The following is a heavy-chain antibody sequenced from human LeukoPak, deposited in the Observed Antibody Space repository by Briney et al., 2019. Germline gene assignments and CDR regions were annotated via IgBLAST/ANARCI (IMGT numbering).Heavy chain of an antibody. V-gene: IGHV4-39*01. D-gene: IGHD6-19*01. J-gene: IGHJ4*02. Sequence: SETLSLTCTVSGGSISSSSYYWGWIRQPPGKGLEWIGSIYYSGSTYYNPSLKSRVTISVDTSKNQFSLKLSSVTAADTAVYYCARPEVAGNLDYWGQGTLVTVSS. CDR1: GGSISSSSYY. CDR3: ARPEVAGNLDY. CDR2: IYYSGST.